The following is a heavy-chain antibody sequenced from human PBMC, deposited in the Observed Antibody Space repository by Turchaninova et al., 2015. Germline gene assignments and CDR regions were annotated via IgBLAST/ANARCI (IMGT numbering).Heavy chain of an antibody. D-gene: IGHD6-13*01. CDR1: GFNFSTYG. J-gene: IGHJ4*02. Sequence: GSWGGVVQPGRSLRLSCAASGFNFSTYGMHWLRQAPGTGLEWVALIWYDGSRTYYADSVKGRFTISRDNSKNTLYLQMNSLRAEDTAVYYCARVGEAAAGNVPDYWGQGTLVTVSS. CDR3: ARVGEAAAGNVPDY. V-gene: IGHV3-33*01. CDR2: IWYDGSRT.